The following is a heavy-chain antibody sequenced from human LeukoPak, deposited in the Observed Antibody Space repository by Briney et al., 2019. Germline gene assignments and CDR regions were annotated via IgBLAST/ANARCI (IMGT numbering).Heavy chain of an antibody. Sequence: SETLSLTCAVYGGSFSGYYWSWIRQPPGKGLEWIGEINHSGSTNYNPSLKSRVTISVDTSKNQFSLKLSSVTAADTVVYYCARVVGEPSVSYNWFDPWGQGTLVTVSS. D-gene: IGHD3-10*01. CDR2: INHSGST. J-gene: IGHJ5*02. CDR1: GGSFSGYY. CDR3: ARVVGEPSVSYNWFDP. V-gene: IGHV4-34*01.